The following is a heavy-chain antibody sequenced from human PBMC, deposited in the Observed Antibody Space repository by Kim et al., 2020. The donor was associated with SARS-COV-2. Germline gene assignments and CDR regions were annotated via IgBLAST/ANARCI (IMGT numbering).Heavy chain of an antibody. Sequence: GGSLRLSCAASGFTFSSYAMHWVRQAPGKGLEWVAVISYDGSNKYYADSVKGRFTISRDNSKNTLYLQMNSLRAEDTAVYYCARDGGSYIPDAFDIWGQGTMVTVSS. CDR1: GFTFSSYA. CDR2: ISYDGSNK. J-gene: IGHJ3*02. CDR3: ARDGGSYIPDAFDI. D-gene: IGHD1-26*01. V-gene: IGHV3-30*04.